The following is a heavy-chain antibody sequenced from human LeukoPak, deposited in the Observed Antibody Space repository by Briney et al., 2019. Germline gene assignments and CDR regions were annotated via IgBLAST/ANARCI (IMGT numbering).Heavy chain of an antibody. J-gene: IGHJ5*02. CDR2: ISTSSTFI. CDR1: GFSLSSYD. Sequence: GGSLRLSCAASGFSLSSYDMNWVRQTPGKGLEWVSSISTSSTFIYYTYSVKGRFTISRDNAKNSLYLQMNSLSAEDTAIYYCARADCSSSTCYLRSSWFDPWGQGTLVTVSS. V-gene: IGHV3-21*01. D-gene: IGHD2/OR15-2a*01. CDR3: ARADCSSSTCYLRSSWFDP.